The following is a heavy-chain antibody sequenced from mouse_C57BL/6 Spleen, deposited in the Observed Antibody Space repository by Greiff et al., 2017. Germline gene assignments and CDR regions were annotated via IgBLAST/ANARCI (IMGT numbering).Heavy chain of an antibody. D-gene: IGHD2-10*01. V-gene: IGHV1-76*01. CDR3: ASSYPGGFAY. Sequence: QVQLKESGAELVRPGASVKLSCKASGYTFTDYYINWVKQRPGQGLEWIARIYPGSGNTYYNEKFKGKATLTAEKSSSTAYMQLSSLTSEDSAVYFCASSYPGGFAYWGQGTLVTVSA. CDR1: GYTFTDYY. J-gene: IGHJ3*01. CDR2: IYPGSGNT.